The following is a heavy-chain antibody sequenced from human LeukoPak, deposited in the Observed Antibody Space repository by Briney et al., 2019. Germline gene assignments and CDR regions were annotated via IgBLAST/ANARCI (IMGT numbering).Heavy chain of an antibody. Sequence: ASVKVSCKASGYTFTSYGISWVRQAPGQGLEWMGWISAYNGNTNYAQKLQGRVTMTTDTSTSTAYIELRSLRSDDTAVYCCARDSGIAAARNAFDIWGQGTMVTVSS. J-gene: IGHJ3*02. V-gene: IGHV1-18*01. D-gene: IGHD6-13*01. CDR3: ARDSGIAAARNAFDI. CDR1: GYTFTSYG. CDR2: ISAYNGNT.